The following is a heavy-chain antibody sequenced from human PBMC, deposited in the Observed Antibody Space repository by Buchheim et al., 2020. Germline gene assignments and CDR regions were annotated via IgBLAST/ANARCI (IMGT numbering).Heavy chain of an antibody. CDR3: ARGWDCSGGSCYLNYYYGMDV. D-gene: IGHD2-15*01. J-gene: IGHJ6*02. CDR2: IIPIFGTA. Sequence: QVQLVQSGAEVKKPGSSVKVSCKASGGTFSSYAISWVRQAPGQGLEWMGGIIPIFGTANYAQKFQGRVTITADESTRTAYMELSSLRSEDTAVYYCARGWDCSGGSCYLNYYYGMDVWGQGTT. V-gene: IGHV1-69*01. CDR1: GGTFSSYA.